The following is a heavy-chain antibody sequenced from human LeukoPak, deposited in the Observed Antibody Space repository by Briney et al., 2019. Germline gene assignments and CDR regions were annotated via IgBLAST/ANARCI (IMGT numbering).Heavy chain of an antibody. J-gene: IGHJ4*02. CDR1: GFSLSTSGMC. Sequence: SGPALVKPTQTLTLTCTFSGFSLSTSGMCVSWIRQPPGKALEWIGTIYYNGATRYNPSLNSRVTISVDTSKNQFSLKLNSMTAADTAVYYCARELLSCSGSSCQSGDYWGQGTLVTVSS. D-gene: IGHD2-15*01. CDR2: IYYNGAT. CDR3: ARELLSCSGSSCQSGDY. V-gene: IGHV4-39*07.